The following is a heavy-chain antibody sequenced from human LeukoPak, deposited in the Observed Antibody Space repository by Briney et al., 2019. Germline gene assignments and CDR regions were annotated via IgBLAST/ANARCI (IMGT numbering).Heavy chain of an antibody. CDR2: IKQDGSEK. Sequence: GGSLRLSCAASGFTFSSYWMSWVRQAPGKGLEWVANIKQDGSEKYYVDSVKGRFTISRDNAKNSLYLQMNSLRAEDTAVYYCAKDPFSVVVVAANNWGQGTLVTVSS. D-gene: IGHD2-15*01. V-gene: IGHV3-7*01. J-gene: IGHJ4*02. CDR3: AKDPFSVVVVAANN. CDR1: GFTFSSYW.